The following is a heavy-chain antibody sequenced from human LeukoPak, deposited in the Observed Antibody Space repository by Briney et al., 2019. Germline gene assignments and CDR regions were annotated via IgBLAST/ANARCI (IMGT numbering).Heavy chain of an antibody. CDR1: GFTFSSYE. D-gene: IGHD1-26*01. J-gene: IGHJ4*02. CDR2: ISSSGSTR. CDR3: ARDKEGELLLDY. Sequence: GGSLRLSCAASGFTFSSYEINWVRQAPGQGLEWVSYISSSGSTRYYADSVKGRFTISRDDAKNSVYLQMNSLRAEDTAVYYCARDKEGELLLDYWGQGTQVTVSS. V-gene: IGHV3-48*03.